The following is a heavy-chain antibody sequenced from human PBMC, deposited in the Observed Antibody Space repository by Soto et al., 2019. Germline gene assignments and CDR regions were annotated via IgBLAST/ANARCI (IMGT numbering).Heavy chain of an antibody. CDR1: GFTFDDYA. V-gene: IGHV3-43D*04. CDR2: ISWDGGST. J-gene: IGHJ4*02. D-gene: IGHD6-6*01. Sequence: GSLRLSCAASGFTFDDYAMHWVRQAPGKGLEWVSLISWDGGSTYYADSVKGRFTISRDNSKNSLYLQMNSLRAEDTALYYCRYSSSSGFDYWGQGTLVTVSS. CDR3: RYSSSSGFDY.